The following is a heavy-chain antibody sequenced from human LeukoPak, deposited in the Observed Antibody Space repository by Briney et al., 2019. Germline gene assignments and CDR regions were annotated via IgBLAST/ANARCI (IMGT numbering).Heavy chain of an antibody. J-gene: IGHJ4*02. CDR1: GYILSSYN. V-gene: IGHV1-46*01. CDR2: INPSGGDT. D-gene: IGHD2-2*02. CDR3: ARGIVVVPAAIDY. Sequence: ASVKVSCKASGYILSSYNMHWVRQAPGQGLEWLGIINPSGGDTKYAQKFQGRVTLTRDKSTSTVYMELSSLRSEDTAVYYCARGIVVVPAAIDYWGQGTLVTVSS.